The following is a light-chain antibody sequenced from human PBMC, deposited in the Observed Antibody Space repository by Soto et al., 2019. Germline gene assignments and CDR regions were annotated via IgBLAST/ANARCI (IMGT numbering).Light chain of an antibody. CDR2: GAS. J-gene: IGKJ3*01. Sequence: EVVLTQSPATLSVSPGDRATLSCWASQSVSSNLAWYQQKPGQAPRLVIYGASTRATGIPARFSASGSGTEFTLTISSLQSEDFAVYYCQHQHNWPPGFTFGPGTEVEIK. CDR1: QSVSSN. CDR3: QHQHNWPPGFT. V-gene: IGKV3-15*01.